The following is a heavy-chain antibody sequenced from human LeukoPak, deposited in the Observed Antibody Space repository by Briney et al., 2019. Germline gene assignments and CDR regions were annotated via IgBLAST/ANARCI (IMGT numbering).Heavy chain of an antibody. Sequence: PSETLSLTCTVSGGSISSYYWNWIRQPPGKGLEWIGYIYASGSANYHPSLKSRVTISLDTSENHVSLRLTSVTAEDTAVYYCAREAPGGSGWTYFDYWGQGSLVTVSS. D-gene: IGHD6-19*01. CDR3: AREAPGGSGWTYFDY. J-gene: IGHJ4*02. CDR1: GGSISSYY. V-gene: IGHV4-59*01. CDR2: IYASGSA.